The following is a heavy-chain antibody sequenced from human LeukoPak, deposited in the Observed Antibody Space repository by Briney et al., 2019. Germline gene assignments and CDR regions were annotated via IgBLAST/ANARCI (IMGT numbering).Heavy chain of an antibody. Sequence: ASVKVSCKASGYTFTGYYMHWVRQAPGQGLEWMGWINPNSGGTNYAQKFQGRVTMTRDTSISTAYMELSRLRSDDTAVYYCARVGYSCSGGSCYRRYYYYMDVWGKGTTVTVSS. CDR3: ARVGYSCSGGSCYRRYYYYMDV. V-gene: IGHV1-2*02. D-gene: IGHD2-15*01. CDR2: INPNSGGT. J-gene: IGHJ6*03. CDR1: GYTFTGYY.